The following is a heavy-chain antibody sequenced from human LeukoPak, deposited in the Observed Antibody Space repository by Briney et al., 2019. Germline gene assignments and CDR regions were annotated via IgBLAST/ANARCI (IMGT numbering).Heavy chain of an antibody. D-gene: IGHD3-16*01. CDR1: GFTFSSHS. V-gene: IGHV3-21*01. J-gene: IGHJ4*02. CDR2: ISSSRSYI. Sequence: GGSLRLXCAASGFTFSSHSMNWVRQAPGKGLEWVSSISSSRSYIYYADSVKGRFTTSRDNAKNSLYLQMNSLRAEDTAVYYCARDLQGGDYYDYWGQGTLVTVSS. CDR3: ARDLQGGDYYDY.